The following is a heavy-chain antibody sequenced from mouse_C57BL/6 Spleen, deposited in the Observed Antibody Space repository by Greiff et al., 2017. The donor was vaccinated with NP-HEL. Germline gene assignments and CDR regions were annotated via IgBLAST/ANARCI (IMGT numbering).Heavy chain of an antibody. V-gene: IGHV1-53*01. CDR3: ARGGAVVAPYYARDY. CDR2: INPSNGGT. J-gene: IGHJ4*01. D-gene: IGHD1-1*01. Sequence: QVQLQQPGTELVKPGASVKLSCKASGYTFTSYWMHWVKQRPGQGLEWIGNINPSNGGTNYNEKFKSKATLTVDKSSSTAYMQLSSLTSEDSAVYYCARGGAVVAPYYARDYWGQGTSVTVSS. CDR1: GYTFTSYW.